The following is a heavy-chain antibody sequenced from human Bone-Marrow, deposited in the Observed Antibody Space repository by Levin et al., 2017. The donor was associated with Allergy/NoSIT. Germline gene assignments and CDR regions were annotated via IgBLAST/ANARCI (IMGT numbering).Heavy chain of an antibody. D-gene: IGHD3-9*01. V-gene: IGHV3-64*01. J-gene: IGHJ6*03. CDR3: ARSEDILTGYISNKPDYYRVYNMDV. CDR1: GFTFRTYA. Sequence: PGGSLRLSCAASGFTFRTYAMHWVRQAPGKGLEYVSGINSNGGSKFYGNPVKGRFTISRDNPRSTLFLQMGSLRAEDMAVYYCARSEDILTGYISNKPDYYRVYNMDVWGKGTTVTVSS. CDR2: INSNGGSK.